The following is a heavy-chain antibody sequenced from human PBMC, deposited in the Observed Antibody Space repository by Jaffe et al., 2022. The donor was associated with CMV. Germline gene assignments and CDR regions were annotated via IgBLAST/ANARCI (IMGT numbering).Heavy chain of an antibody. V-gene: IGHV1-46*01. CDR3: ARDGRGNYYDSSHDERAGAFDI. J-gene: IGHJ3*02. D-gene: IGHD3-22*01. Sequence: QVQLVQSGAEVKKPGASVKVSCKASGYTFTSYYMHWVRQAPGQGLEWMGIINPSGGSTSYAQKFQGRVTMTRDTSTSTVYMELSSLRSEDTAVYYCARDGRGNYYDSSHDERAGAFDIWGQGTMVTVSS. CDR2: INPSGGST. CDR1: GYTFTSYY.